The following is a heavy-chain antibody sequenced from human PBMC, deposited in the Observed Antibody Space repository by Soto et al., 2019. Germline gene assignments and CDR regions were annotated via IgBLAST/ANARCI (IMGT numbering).Heavy chain of an antibody. CDR2: ISGSGGNT. CDR3: ATRTAYSSGWLLDY. Sequence: PGGYLRLSCAASGFTFRSCAMSWVRQAPGKGLEWVSGISGSGGNTNYADSVKGRFTISRDNSRSTLYLQMNSLRVEDTAVYFCATRTAYSSGWLLDYWGQGTLVTVSS. D-gene: IGHD6-13*01. CDR1: GFTFRSCA. V-gene: IGHV3-23*01. J-gene: IGHJ4*02.